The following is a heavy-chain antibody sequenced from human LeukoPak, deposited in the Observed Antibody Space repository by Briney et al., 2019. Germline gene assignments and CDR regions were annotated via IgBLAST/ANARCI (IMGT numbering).Heavy chain of an antibody. CDR3: AKVYCSSSGCYRIDY. CDR2: ISAGGGST. J-gene: IGHJ4*02. V-gene: IGHV3-23*01. Sequence: GGSLRLSCAASGFTFSTYAMNWVRQAPGKGLEWVSAISAGGGSTYYADSVKGRFTISRDNSKNTLYLQMNSLRAEDTALYFCAKVYCSSSGCYRIDYWGQGTLVTVSS. CDR1: GFTFSTYA. D-gene: IGHD2-2*01.